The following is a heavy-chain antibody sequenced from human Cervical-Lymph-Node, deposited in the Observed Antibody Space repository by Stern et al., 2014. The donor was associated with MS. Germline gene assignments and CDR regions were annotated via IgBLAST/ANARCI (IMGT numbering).Heavy chain of an antibody. V-gene: IGHV2-70*01. CDR2: IDWADDK. CDR1: GFSLTTTGMS. D-gene: IGHD6-25*01. CDR3: ARTLAAAGTAYYYGMDV. J-gene: IGHJ6*02. Sequence: QVTLRESGPALVKSTQTLTLTCAFSGFSLTTTGMSVTWIRQPPGKALEWLALIDWADDKSYSTSPKTRLTVSKDSSVNQVVLTLTNIDPADTATYYCARTLAAAGTAYYYGMDVWGQGTTVTVSS.